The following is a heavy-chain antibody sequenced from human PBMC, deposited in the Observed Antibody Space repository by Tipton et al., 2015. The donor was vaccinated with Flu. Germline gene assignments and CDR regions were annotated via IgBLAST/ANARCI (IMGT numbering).Heavy chain of an antibody. V-gene: IGHV4-34*01. J-gene: IGHJ5*02. CDR1: GGSFSGYY. CDR3: ARRGDQYCSGGTCLKLGFDP. Sequence: TLSLTCAVHGGSFSGYYWSWIRQPPGKGLEWIGEINHSGGTNYNPSLKSRVTISVDTSKKQFSLKLTSVTAADTAVYYCARRGDQYCSGGTCLKLGFDPWGQGTLVTVSS. CDR2: INHSGGT. D-gene: IGHD2-15*01.